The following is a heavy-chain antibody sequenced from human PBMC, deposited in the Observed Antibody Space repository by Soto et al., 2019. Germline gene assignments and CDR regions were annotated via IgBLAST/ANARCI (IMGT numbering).Heavy chain of an antibody. V-gene: IGHV1-46*01. D-gene: IGHD3-3*01. J-gene: IGHJ4*02. CDR3: AAGDYHDTSGYSSDY. CDR2: LNPNSGAT. Sequence: ASVKVSCKASGYAFTTYYIHWVRQAPGQGLEWMGILNPNSGATTYAQKFQGRVTMTRDTSTSTVYMELSSLRFEDTGVYYCAAGDYHDTSGYSSDYWGQGTLVTVS. CDR1: GYAFTTYY.